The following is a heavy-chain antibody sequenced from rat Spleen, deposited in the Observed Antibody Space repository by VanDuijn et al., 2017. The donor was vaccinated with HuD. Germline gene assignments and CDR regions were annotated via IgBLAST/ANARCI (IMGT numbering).Heavy chain of an antibody. J-gene: IGHJ2*01. CDR3: TRSRGYPGIAFDY. CDR2: LWRGGST. CDR1: GFSVSDYS. Sequence: VQLKESGPGLVQPSQTLSLTCTVSGFSVSDYSVHWIRQPPGKGLEWMGVLWRGGSTTYNSTLKSRMGISRDTAKSQVFLKLNRLQTEDTAIYYCTRSRGYPGIAFDYWGQGVMVTVSS. V-gene: IGHV2S63*01. D-gene: IGHD1-4*01.